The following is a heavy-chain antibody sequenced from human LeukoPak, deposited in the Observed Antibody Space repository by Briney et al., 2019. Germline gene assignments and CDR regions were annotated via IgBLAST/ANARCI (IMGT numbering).Heavy chain of an antibody. CDR2: IYCNGST. J-gene: IGHJ5*02. V-gene: IGHV4-39*01. CDR1: VGSISSSYYY. D-gene: IGHD3-10*01. Sequence: KTSGTLSLTCSVSVGSISSSYYYWGWIRQPPGKGLEWIGSIYCNGSTYYNLSLKSRVTLSADMSKNQFSLKLSSVTAADTAVYYCARIVGGLFWFGESKAPSWGQGTLVTVSS. CDR3: ARIVGGLFWFGESKAPS.